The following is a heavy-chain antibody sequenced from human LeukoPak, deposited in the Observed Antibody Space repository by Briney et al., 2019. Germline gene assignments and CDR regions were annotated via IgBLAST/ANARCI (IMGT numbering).Heavy chain of an antibody. CDR3: ATVCITGTTRAFDI. J-gene: IGHJ3*02. CDR1: GYTLTELS. CDR2: FDPEDGET. D-gene: IGHD1-20*01. Sequence: ASVKVSCKVSGYTLTELSMHWVRQAPGKGLEWMGGFDPEDGETIYAQKFQGRVTMTEDTSTDTAYMELSSLRSEDTAVYYCATVCITGTTRAFDIWGQGTMVTVSS. V-gene: IGHV1-24*01.